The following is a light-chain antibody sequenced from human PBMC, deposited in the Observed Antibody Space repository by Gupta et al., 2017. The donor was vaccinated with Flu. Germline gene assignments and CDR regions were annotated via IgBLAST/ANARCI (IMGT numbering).Light chain of an antibody. J-gene: IGKJ2*01. V-gene: IGKV3-20*01. CDR3: QQLSYSPST. Sequence: ENVFTHSPRTLSLSLGERATLSCGARENIKHNYLAWYQQKSGQPPRLLIYGASNRATGIPDRFSGSGSGTDFTLTISRLDPEDFAVYYCQQLSYSPSTFGQGTKVEIK. CDR1: ENIKHNY. CDR2: GAS.